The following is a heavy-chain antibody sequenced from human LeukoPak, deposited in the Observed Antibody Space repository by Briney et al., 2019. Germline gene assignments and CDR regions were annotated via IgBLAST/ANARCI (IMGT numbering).Heavy chain of an antibody. CDR1: GGSISGSSYY. Sequence: SGTLSLTCTVSGGSISGSSYYWSWIRQPPGKGLEWIGYIYYSGSTNYNPSLKSRVTISVDTSKNQFSLKLSSVTAADTAVYYCARVVIKSWFDPWGQGTLVTVSS. V-gene: IGHV4-61*01. CDR3: ARVVIKSWFDP. D-gene: IGHD3-16*02. CDR2: IYYSGST. J-gene: IGHJ5*02.